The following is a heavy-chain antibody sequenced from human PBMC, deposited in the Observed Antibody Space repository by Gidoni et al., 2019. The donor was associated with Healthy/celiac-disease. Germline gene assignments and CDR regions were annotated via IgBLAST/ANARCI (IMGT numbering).Heavy chain of an antibody. CDR1: GVTFSSYG. Sequence: QVQLVESGGGVVQPGRARRPSCAASGVTFSSYGMHWGRQAPGKGLEWVAVIWYDGINKYYADSVKGRFTISRDNSKNTLYLQMNSLRAEDTAVYYCARDGGMTYYFDYWGQGTLVTVSS. V-gene: IGHV3-33*01. D-gene: IGHD2-15*01. CDR2: IWYDGINK. J-gene: IGHJ4*02. CDR3: ARDGGMTYYFDY.